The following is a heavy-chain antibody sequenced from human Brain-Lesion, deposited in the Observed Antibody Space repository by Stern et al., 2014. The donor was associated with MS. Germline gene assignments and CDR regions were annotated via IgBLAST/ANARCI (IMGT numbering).Heavy chain of an antibody. J-gene: IGHJ4*02. CDR1: GSTFTTID. V-gene: IGHV1-8*01. CDR3: AGGQPEMSHFDS. D-gene: IGHD1-14*01. Sequence: VQLLESGAEVRRPGASVRVSCKTSGSTFTTIDINWVRQATGHGLEWMGWMSPSSGDTGYAQKFQGRVTMTRDTSINTAYMELSSLVSEDTAVYYCAGGQPEMSHFDSWGQGTQVIVSS. CDR2: MSPSSGDT.